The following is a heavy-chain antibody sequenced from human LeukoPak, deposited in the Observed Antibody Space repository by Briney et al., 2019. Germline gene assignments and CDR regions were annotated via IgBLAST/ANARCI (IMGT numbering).Heavy chain of an antibody. CDR1: GFTFSSYA. Sequence: GGSLRLSCAASGFTFSSYAMSWVRQAPGKGLEWVSAISGSGGSTYYADSVKGRFTISRDNSKNTLYLQMNSLRAEDTAVYYCARGNQYYDFWSGFNTLTTFDYWGQGTLVTVSS. J-gene: IGHJ4*02. V-gene: IGHV3-23*01. CDR2: ISGSGGST. CDR3: ARGNQYYDFWSGFNTLTTFDY. D-gene: IGHD3-3*01.